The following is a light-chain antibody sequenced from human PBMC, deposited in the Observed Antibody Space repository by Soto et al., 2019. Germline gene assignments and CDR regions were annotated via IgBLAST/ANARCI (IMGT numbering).Light chain of an antibody. CDR2: DVS. J-gene: IGLJ2*01. CDR3: SSYTSSSTLEVV. V-gene: IGLV2-14*01. CDR1: SSDVGGYNY. Sequence: QSALTQPASVSGSPGQSITISCTGTSSDVGGYNYVSWYQQHPGKAPKLMIYDVSNRPSGVSNRFSGSKSGNTASLTISGLQAGDEDDYYCSSYTSSSTLEVVFGGGTQLTVL.